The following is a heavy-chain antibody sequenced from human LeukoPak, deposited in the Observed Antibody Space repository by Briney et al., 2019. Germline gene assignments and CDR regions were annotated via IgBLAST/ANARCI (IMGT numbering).Heavy chain of an antibody. CDR3: ASRRLLWFGGSQYSEVATYNWFDP. CDR1: GGSFSGYY. CDR2: INHSGST. D-gene: IGHD3-10*01. J-gene: IGHJ5*02. Sequence: SETLSLTCAVYGGSFSGYYWSWIRQPPGKGLEWIGEINHSGSTNYNPSLKSRVTISVDTSKNQFSLKLSSVTAADTAVYYCASRRLLWFGGSQYSEVATYNWFDPWGQGTLVTVSS. V-gene: IGHV4-34*01.